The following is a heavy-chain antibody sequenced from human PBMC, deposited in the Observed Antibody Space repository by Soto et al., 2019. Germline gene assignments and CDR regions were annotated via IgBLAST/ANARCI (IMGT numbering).Heavy chain of an antibody. CDR2: IIPIFGTA. D-gene: IGHD2-2*01. J-gene: IGHJ6*02. CDR1: GGTFSSYA. CDR3: ASGVCTSCISYYYGMDV. V-gene: IGHV1-69*13. Sequence: AASVKVSCKASGGTFSSYAISWVRQAPGQGLEWMGGIIPIFGTANYAQKFQGRVTITADESTSTAYMELSSLRSEDTAVYYCASGVCTSCISYYYGMDVWGQGTTVTVSS.